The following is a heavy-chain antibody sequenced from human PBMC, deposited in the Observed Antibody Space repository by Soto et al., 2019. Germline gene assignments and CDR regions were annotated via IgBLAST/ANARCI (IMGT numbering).Heavy chain of an antibody. D-gene: IGHD3-3*01. J-gene: IGHJ6*02. Sequence: SETLSLTCTVSGGSISSGGYYWSWIRQHPGKGLEWIGYIYYSGSTYYNPSLKSRVTISVDTSKNQFSLKLSSVTAADTAAYYCARVPRYDFWSGPLDYYGMDVWGQGTTVTVSS. CDR3: ARVPRYDFWSGPLDYYGMDV. CDR2: IYYSGST. CDR1: GGSISSGGYY. V-gene: IGHV4-31*03.